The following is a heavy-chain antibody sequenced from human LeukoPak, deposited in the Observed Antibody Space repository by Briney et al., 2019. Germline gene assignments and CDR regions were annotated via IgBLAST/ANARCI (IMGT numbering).Heavy chain of an antibody. Sequence: GRSLRLSCAASGYIFSDHAMHWVRQAPGKGLEWLAYLSHDGTTAYYANSVKGRLTISRDNSKNTLFLQLSSLRTEDTAVYYCARDDYYDSSGSSGSNAFDIWGQGTMVTVSS. D-gene: IGHD3-22*01. V-gene: IGHV3-30*04. CDR1: GYIFSDHA. J-gene: IGHJ3*02. CDR3: ARDDYYDSSGSSGSNAFDI. CDR2: LSHDGTTA.